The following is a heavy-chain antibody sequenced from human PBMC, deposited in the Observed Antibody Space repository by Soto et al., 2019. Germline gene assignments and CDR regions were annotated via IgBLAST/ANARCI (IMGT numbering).Heavy chain of an antibody. CDR2: FGVDYIT. J-gene: IGHJ4*02. Sequence: EVQLLESGGGLIQPGGSLRLSCATSGFSFSNYAMSWVRQAPGKGLEWVSGFGVDYITYYADSVRGRFTISRDNSKNTLYLQMNSLRAEDTALYYCAKAKGSFDNSGPDQWVQGTLVTVSS. V-gene: IGHV3-23*01. D-gene: IGHD3-22*01. CDR1: GFSFSNYA. CDR3: AKAKGSFDNSGPDQ.